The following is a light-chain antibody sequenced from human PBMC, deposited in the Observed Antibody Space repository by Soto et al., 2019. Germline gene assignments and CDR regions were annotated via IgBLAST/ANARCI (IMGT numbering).Light chain of an antibody. V-gene: IGKV1D-12*01. CDR3: QQADTFPIT. J-gene: IGKJ5*01. CDR1: QGISRS. Sequence: QMTQSPSYVSASVGDRFTISCQASQGISRSLAWYQQKPGKAPKXXIYAASSLQSGVPSRFSGSGFGTDFNLTISSLQPEDSAIYYCQQADTFPITFGQGTRLEIK. CDR2: AAS.